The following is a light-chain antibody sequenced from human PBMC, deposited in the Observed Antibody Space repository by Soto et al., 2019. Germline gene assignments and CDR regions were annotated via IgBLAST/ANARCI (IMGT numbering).Light chain of an antibody. CDR2: AAT. V-gene: IGKV1-39*01. J-gene: IGKJ1*01. CDR1: QSISTF. CDR3: QQSYSAPPA. Sequence: DIQMTQSPLSLSASVGDRVSITCRASQSISTFLNWYQQTPGRAPTLLIYAATTLQRGVPSRFVGTGSGTDFTLTISSLQPEDFATYFCQQSYSAPPAFGQGTKVDIK.